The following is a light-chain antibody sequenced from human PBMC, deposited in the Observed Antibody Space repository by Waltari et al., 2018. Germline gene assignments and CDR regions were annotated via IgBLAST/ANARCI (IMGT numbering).Light chain of an antibody. J-gene: IGKJ1*01. CDR3: QHYVRLPVT. CDR2: GAS. Sequence: EIVLTQSPGTLSLSPGERATLSCWARQSVCRSLAWYQQKRGQAPRLLIYGASTRATGIPDRFSGSGSGTDFSLTISRLEPEDFAVYYCQHYVRLPVTFGQGTKVEI. V-gene: IGKV3-20*01. CDR1: QSVCRS.